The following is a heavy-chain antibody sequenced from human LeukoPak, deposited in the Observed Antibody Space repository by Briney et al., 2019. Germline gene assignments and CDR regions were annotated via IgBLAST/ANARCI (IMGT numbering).Heavy chain of an antibody. V-gene: IGHV3-74*01. CDR3: ARDPSCTSTSCYGSYFDY. Sequence: PGGSLRLSCAASGFTFSSYWMHWVRQAPGKGLVWVSRINTDGSSTSYADSVKGRFTISRDNSKNTLYLQMNSLRAEDTAVYYCARDPSCTSTSCYGSYFDYWGQGTLVTVSS. CDR2: INTDGSST. D-gene: IGHD2-2*01. J-gene: IGHJ4*02. CDR1: GFTFSSYW.